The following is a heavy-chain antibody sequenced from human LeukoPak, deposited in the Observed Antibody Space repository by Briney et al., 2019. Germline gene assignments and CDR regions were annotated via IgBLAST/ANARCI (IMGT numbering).Heavy chain of an antibody. Sequence: GASVKVSCKASGGTFSSYAISWVRQPPGRGREGMGRISTIFGTANYAQKFQGRVTITTDESTSTAYMELSSLRSEDTAVYYCASGSYSMIYFDYWGQGTLVTVSS. V-gene: IGHV1-69*05. CDR3: ASGSYSMIYFDY. J-gene: IGHJ4*02. CDR1: GGTFSSYA. CDR2: ISTIFGTA. D-gene: IGHD1-26*01.